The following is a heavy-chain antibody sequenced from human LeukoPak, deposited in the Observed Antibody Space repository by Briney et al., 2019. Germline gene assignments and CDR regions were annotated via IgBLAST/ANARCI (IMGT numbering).Heavy chain of an antibody. CDR3: ARLGSIAAAAFDP. V-gene: IGHV4-59*08. J-gene: IGHJ5*02. Sequence: SEPLSLTCTVSGGSISNYFWSWVRQPPGKGLEWIGYISYNGYTNYNPSLKSRVTISVDTSKNQFSLKLSSVTAADTAVYYCARLGSIAAAAFDPWGQGTLVTVSS. CDR2: ISYNGYT. D-gene: IGHD6-13*01. CDR1: GGSISNYF.